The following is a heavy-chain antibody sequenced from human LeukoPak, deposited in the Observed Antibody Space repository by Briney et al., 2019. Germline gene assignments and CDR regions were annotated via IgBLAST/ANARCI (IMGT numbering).Heavy chain of an antibody. Sequence: PGGSLRLSCAASGFTFSSYSMNWVRQAPGKGLEWVSSISSSGSTIYYADSVKGRFTISRDNAKNSLYLQMNSLRAEDTAVYYCARGGGARRHYFDYWGQGTLVTVSS. D-gene: IGHD2-15*01. V-gene: IGHV3-48*04. J-gene: IGHJ4*02. CDR3: ARGGGARRHYFDY. CDR2: ISSSGSTI. CDR1: GFTFSSYS.